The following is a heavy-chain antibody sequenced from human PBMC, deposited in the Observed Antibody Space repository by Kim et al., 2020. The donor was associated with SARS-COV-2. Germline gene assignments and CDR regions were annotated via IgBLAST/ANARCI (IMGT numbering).Heavy chain of an antibody. J-gene: IGHJ6*02. CDR3: GGDPLKNPVPLGYYYYYGMDV. V-gene: IGHV4-31*03. CDR1: GGSISSGGYY. CDR2: IYYSGST. Sequence: SETLSLTCTVSGGSISSGGYYWSWIRQHPGKGLEWIGYIYYSGSTYYNPSLKSRVTISVDTSKNQFSLKLSSLTAADTAVYYCGGDPLKNPVPLGYYYYYGMDVWGQGTTVTVSS.